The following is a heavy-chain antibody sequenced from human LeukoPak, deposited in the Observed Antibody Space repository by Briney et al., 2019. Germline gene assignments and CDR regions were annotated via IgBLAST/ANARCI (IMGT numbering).Heavy chain of an antibody. Sequence: GGSLRLSCAASGFTFSSSSMHWVRQTPGKGLLWVSRISPDGSGTTYADSVKGRFTSSRDNAKNTLYLQMNSLSVEDTAVYCCTRDRFSVGDIWGQGTMVTVSS. D-gene: IGHD2-15*01. CDR3: TRDRFSVGDI. J-gene: IGHJ3*02. CDR1: GFTFSSSS. V-gene: IGHV3-74*01. CDR2: ISPDGSGT.